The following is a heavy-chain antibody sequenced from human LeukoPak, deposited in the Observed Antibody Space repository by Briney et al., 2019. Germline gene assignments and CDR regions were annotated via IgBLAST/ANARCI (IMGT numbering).Heavy chain of an antibody. CDR1: GFTFSSYS. Sequence: GGSLRLSCAASGFTFSSYSMNWVRQAPGKGLEWVSYISSSSSTIYYADSVKGRFTISRDNAKNSLYLQMNSLRAEDTAVYYCARDLYVRELDYWGQGTLVTVSS. J-gene: IGHJ4*02. CDR3: ARDLYVRELDY. CDR2: ISSSSSTI. V-gene: IGHV3-48*01. D-gene: IGHD1-26*01.